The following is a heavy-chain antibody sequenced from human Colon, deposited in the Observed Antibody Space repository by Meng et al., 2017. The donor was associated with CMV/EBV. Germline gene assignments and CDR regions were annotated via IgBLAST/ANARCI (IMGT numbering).Heavy chain of an antibody. J-gene: IGHJ5*02. CDR1: FNLRNYA. Sequence: FNLRNYAMHWVRQAPGEGLAWVAKISHDGSKIYYAESVKGRFTISRDNSKNTVYLQMNSLRSEDAAVYYCARDSGRGYSSGYNRLDPWGQGTLVTVSS. D-gene: IGHD5-18*01. CDR2: ISHDGSKI. V-gene: IGHV3-30*04. CDR3: ARDSGRGYSSGYNRLDP.